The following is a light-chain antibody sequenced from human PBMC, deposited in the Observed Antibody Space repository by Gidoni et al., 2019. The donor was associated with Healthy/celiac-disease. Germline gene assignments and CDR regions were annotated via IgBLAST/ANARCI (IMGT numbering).Light chain of an antibody. CDR2: GAS. CDR1: QSVSSN. J-gene: IGKJ2*01. CDR3: QQYNNWPLYT. V-gene: IGKV3-15*01. Sequence: ATLSCRASQSVSSNLAWYQQKPGQAPRLIIYGASTRATGIPARFRGSGSGTEFTLTISSLQSEDFAVYYCQQYNNWPLYTFGQGTKLEIK.